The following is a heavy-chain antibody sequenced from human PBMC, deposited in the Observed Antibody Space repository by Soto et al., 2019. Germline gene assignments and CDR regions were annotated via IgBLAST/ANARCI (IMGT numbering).Heavy chain of an antibody. CDR1: GFTFSSYA. Sequence: QVQLVESGGGVVQPGRSLRLSCAASGFTFSSYAMHWVRQAPGKGLEWVAVISYDGSNKYYADSVKGRFTITRDNSKNTLYLKMNSLRAEGTAVYYCARDAGSPVWFAPWGQGTLVTVS. CDR2: ISYDGSNK. V-gene: IGHV3-30-3*01. CDR3: ARDAGSPVWFAP. D-gene: IGHD6-13*01. J-gene: IGHJ5*02.